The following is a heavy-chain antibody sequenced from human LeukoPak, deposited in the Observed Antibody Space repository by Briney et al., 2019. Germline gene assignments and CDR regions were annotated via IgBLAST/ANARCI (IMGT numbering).Heavy chain of an antibody. CDR3: AKARTGGSGWYNWFDH. V-gene: IGHV3-23*01. CDR2: ISGSGGYT. CDR1: EFTFSRYG. D-gene: IGHD6-19*01. Sequence: GGSLRLSCAASEFTFSRYGMSWVRQAPGKGLEWVSAISGSGGYTYYADSVKGRFTISRDNSKNTLYLQMNSLRAEDTAVYYCAKARTGGSGWYNWFDHGGQGTLVTVAA. J-gene: IGHJ5*02.